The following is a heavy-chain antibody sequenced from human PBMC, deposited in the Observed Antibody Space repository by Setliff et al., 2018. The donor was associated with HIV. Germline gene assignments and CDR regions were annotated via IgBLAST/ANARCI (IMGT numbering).Heavy chain of an antibody. Sequence: PSETLSLTCTVSGGSVSSGSYYWSWIRQPPGKGLEWIGYIYYSGSIKHNPSLKSRVTISLDTSKNQYSLKLTSVTAADTAVYYCARYSPRGYTLTGPYWGQGTLVTVSS. CDR1: GGSVSSGSYY. D-gene: IGHD6-25*01. CDR2: IYYSGSI. J-gene: IGHJ4*02. V-gene: IGHV4-61*01. CDR3: ARYSPRGYTLTGPY.